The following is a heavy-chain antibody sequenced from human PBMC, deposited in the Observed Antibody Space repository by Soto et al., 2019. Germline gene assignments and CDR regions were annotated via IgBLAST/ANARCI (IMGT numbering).Heavy chain of an antibody. V-gene: IGHV1-69*01. CDR2: IIPIFGTA. D-gene: IGHD3-10*01. CDR3: AMDLCGYGSGNPGDYYGMAV. Sequence: QVQLVQSGSEVKKHGSSVKFSCKASGGTFSSYAISWVRQAPGQGLEWMGGIIPIFGTANYAQKFQGRVTITADESTSTGYMELRSLRSEYTAVYSCAMDLCGYGSGNPGDYYGMAVWGQGTTVTVAS. J-gene: IGHJ6*02. CDR1: GGTFSSYA.